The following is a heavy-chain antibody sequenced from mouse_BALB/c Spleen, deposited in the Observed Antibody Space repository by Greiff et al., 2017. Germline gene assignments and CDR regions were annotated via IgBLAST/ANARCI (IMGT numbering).Heavy chain of an antibody. CDR3: ALYGNYDRFAY. Sequence: VQLQQSGAELVRPGTSVKVSCKASGYAFTNYLIEWVKQRPGQGLEWIGVINPGSGGTNYNEKFKGKATLTADKSSSTAYMQLSSLTSDDSAVYFCALYGNYDRFAYWGQGTLVTVSA. V-gene: IGHV1-54*01. CDR1: GYAFTNYL. D-gene: IGHD2-1*01. CDR2: INPGSGGT. J-gene: IGHJ3*01.